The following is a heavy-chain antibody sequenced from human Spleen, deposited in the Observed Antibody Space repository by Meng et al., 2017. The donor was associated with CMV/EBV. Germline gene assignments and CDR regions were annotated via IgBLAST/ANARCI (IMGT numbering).Heavy chain of an antibody. CDR3: ARGTTVTLGRFDP. D-gene: IGHD4-11*01. J-gene: IGHJ5*02. V-gene: IGHV1-18*01. CDR2: ISAYNGDT. Sequence: ASVKVSCKASGYIFTNYGINWVRQAPGQGLEWMGWISAYNGDTNYEQNLQGRVTMTTDTPTSTAYMVLRGLRSDDTAVYYCARGTTVTLGRFDPWGQGTLVTVSS. CDR1: GYIFTNYG.